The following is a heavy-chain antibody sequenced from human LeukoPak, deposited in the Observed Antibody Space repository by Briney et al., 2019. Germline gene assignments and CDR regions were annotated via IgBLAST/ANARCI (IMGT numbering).Heavy chain of an antibody. CDR3: ARERLRIAVAGRGKNWFDP. J-gene: IGHJ5*02. Sequence: ASVKVSCKASGYTFTGYYMHWVRQAPGQGLEWMGIINPSGGSTSYAQKFQGRVTMTRDTSTSTVYMEPSSLRSEDTAVYYCARERLRIAVAGRGKNWFDPWGQGTLVTVSS. D-gene: IGHD6-19*01. CDR2: INPSGGST. V-gene: IGHV1-46*01. CDR1: GYTFTGYY.